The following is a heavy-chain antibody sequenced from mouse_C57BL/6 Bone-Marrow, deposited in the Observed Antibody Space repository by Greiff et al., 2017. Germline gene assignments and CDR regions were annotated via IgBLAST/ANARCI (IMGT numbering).Heavy chain of an antibody. CDR1: GYTFTSYW. V-gene: IGHV1-69*01. J-gene: IGHJ1*03. Sequence: VQLQQPGAELVMPGASVKLSCKASGYTFTSYWMHWVKQRPGQGLEWIGEIDPSDSYTNYNQKFKGKSTLTVDKSSRTAYMQLSSLTSEDSAVYYCSRRYYGSSPYWYFDVWGTGTTVTVSS. CDR3: SRRYYGSSPYWYFDV. CDR2: IDPSDSYT. D-gene: IGHD1-1*01.